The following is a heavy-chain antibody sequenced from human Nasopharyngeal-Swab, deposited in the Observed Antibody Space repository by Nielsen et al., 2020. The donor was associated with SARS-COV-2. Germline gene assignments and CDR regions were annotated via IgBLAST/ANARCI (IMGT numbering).Heavy chain of an antibody. CDR1: GGSISSSSYY. CDR2: IYYSGST. Sequence: SETLSLTCTVSGGSISSSSYYWGWIRQPPGKGLEWIGSIYYSGSTYYNPSLKSRVTISVDTSKNQFSLKLSSVTAADTAVYYCARLARGWAARHRSLYYFDYWGQGTLVTVSS. CDR3: ARLARGWAARHRSLYYFDY. D-gene: IGHD6-6*01. J-gene: IGHJ4*02. V-gene: IGHV4-39*01.